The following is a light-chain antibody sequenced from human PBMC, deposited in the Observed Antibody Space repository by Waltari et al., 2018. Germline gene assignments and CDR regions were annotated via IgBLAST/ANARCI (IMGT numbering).Light chain of an antibody. Sequence: QAALTQPPSVSGSPGQSVTISCTGTSSDIGGYNYVSWYQQHPGKAPKLIIYEVTERPSGVSDRFSGSKSGNTASLTISGLQAEDEADYHCCSYAGRNTDVFGTGTKLTVL. CDR1: SSDIGGYNY. CDR3: CSYAGRNTDV. V-gene: IGLV2-11*01. CDR2: EVT. J-gene: IGLJ1*01.